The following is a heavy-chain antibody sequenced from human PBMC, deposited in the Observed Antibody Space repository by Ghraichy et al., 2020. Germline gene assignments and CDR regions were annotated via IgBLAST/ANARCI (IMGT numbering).Heavy chain of an antibody. CDR3: AKGRSTTNHYDY. CDR1: GFTFSTYA. Sequence: GESLNISCAASGFTFSTYAMSWVRQAPGKGLEWVSALRGSGDSTYYADSVKGRFTISRDNSKNTLYLQMNSLSVEDTAVYFCAKGRSTTNHYDYWGQGTLVPAS. CDR2: LRGSGDST. J-gene: IGHJ4*02. V-gene: IGHV3-23*01. D-gene: IGHD2/OR15-2a*01.